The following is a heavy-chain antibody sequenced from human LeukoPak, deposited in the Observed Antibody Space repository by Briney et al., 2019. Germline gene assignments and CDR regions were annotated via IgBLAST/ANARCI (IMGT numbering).Heavy chain of an antibody. Sequence: ASVKVSCKVSGYTFTDYYMHWVQQAPGKGLEWMGLVDPEDGETIYAEKFQGRVTITADTSTDTAYMELSSLRSEDTAVYYCATGKGTGAFDIWGQGTMVTVPS. CDR1: GYTFTDYY. CDR3: ATGKGTGAFDI. J-gene: IGHJ3*02. V-gene: IGHV1-69-2*01. CDR2: VDPEDGET. D-gene: IGHD3-10*01.